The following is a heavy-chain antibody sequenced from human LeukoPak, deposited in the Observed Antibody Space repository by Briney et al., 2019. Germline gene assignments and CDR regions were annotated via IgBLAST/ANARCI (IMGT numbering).Heavy chain of an antibody. CDR1: GGSVNTSSYS. V-gene: IGHV4-39*01. CDR3: ARGQRAFDI. Sequence: SETLSLTCTVSGGSVNTSSYSWGWIRQPPGKGLEWIGSIFYTGSTYYNPSLKSRVTISVDTSKNQFSLNLNSVTAADTSVYYCARGQRAFDIWGQGTMVTVST. J-gene: IGHJ3*02. CDR2: IFYTGST.